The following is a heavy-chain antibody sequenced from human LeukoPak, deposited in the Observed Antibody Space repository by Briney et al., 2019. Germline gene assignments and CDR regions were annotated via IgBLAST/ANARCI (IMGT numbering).Heavy chain of an antibody. Sequence: ASVKVSCKASGYTFTGYCMHWVRQAPGQGLEWMGWINPNSGGTNYAQKFQGRVTMTRDTSISTAYMELSRLRSDDTAVYYCARDILDCSSTSCYTGDVWGKGTTVTVSS. J-gene: IGHJ6*04. CDR1: GYTFTGYC. CDR3: ARDILDCSSTSCYTGDV. D-gene: IGHD2-2*02. CDR2: INPNSGGT. V-gene: IGHV1-2*02.